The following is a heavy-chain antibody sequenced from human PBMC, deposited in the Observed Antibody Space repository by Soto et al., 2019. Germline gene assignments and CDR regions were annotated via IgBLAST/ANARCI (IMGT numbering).Heavy chain of an antibody. J-gene: IGHJ4*02. D-gene: IGHD5-18*01. CDR1: GFTFSSYS. V-gene: IGHV3-21*01. CDR3: ARNGRDTAMVKPAY. CDR2: ISSSSSYI. Sequence: GGSLRLSCAASGFTFSSYSMNWVRQAPGKGLEWVSSISSSSSYIYYADSVKGRFTISRDNAKNSLYLQMNSLRAEDTAVYYCARNGRDTAMVKPAYWGQGTLVTVSS.